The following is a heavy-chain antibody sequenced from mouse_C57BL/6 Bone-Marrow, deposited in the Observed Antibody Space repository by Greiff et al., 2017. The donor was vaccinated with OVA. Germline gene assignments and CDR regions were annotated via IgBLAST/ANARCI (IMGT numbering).Heavy chain of an antibody. Sequence: QVQLQQSGAELMKPGASVKLSCKATGYTFTGYWIEWVKQRPGHGLEWIGEILPGSGSTNYNEKFKGKATFTADTSSNTAYMQLSSLTTEDSAIYYCARGVIYYYGSSPPWFAYWGQGTLVTVSA. CDR3: ARGVIYYYGSSPPWFAY. J-gene: IGHJ3*01. CDR2: ILPGSGST. V-gene: IGHV1-9*01. CDR1: GYTFTGYW. D-gene: IGHD1-1*01.